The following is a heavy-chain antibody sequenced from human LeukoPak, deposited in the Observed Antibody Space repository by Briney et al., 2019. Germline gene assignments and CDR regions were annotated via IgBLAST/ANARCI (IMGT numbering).Heavy chain of an antibody. V-gene: IGHV3-66*01. CDR1: GFTVSTNY. J-gene: IGHJ3*02. CDR2: IYSGDTT. D-gene: IGHD5-24*01. CDR3: STIKEAIDAFDI. Sequence: GGSLRLSCAASGFTVSTNYMSWVRQAPGKGLEWVSVIYSGDTTFYADSVRGKFTTSRDNSKNTLYLQMNSLRAEDTAVYYCSTIKEAIDAFDIWGQGTMVTVSS.